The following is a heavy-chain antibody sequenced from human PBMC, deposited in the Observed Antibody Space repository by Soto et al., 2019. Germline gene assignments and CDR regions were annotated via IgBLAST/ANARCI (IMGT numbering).Heavy chain of an antibody. CDR1: GDSVSSNSAA. V-gene: IGHV6-1*01. Sequence: PSQTLSLTCVISGDSVSSNSAAWNWIRQSPSRGLEWLGRTYYRSKWYNDYAVSVKSRITINPDTSKNQFSLQLNSVTPEDTAVYYCAREAGYSSSWYELKNWFDPWGQGTLVTVSS. D-gene: IGHD6-13*01. CDR2: TYYRSKWYN. J-gene: IGHJ5*02. CDR3: AREAGYSSSWYELKNWFDP.